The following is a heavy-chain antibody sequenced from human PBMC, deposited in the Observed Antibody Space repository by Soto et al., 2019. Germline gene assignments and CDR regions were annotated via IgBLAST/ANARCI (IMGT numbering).Heavy chain of an antibody. CDR1: GYTFTSSG. D-gene: IGHD2-2*02. J-gene: IGHJ3*02. CDR3: ARAPGYCSSTICYIDTFDI. CDR2: ISGYNGNT. Sequence: ASVKVSCKSSGYTFTSSGISWVRQAPGQGLEWMGWISGYNGNTNYAQKFRGRVTMTTDTSTTTAYMEVRSLRADDTAVYYCARAPGYCSSTICYIDTFDIWGQGTMVTVSS. V-gene: IGHV1-18*01.